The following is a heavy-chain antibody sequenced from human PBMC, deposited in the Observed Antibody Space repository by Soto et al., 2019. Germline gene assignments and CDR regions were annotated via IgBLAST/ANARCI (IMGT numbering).Heavy chain of an antibody. CDR1: GGSISSYY. CDR3: ARGLEGTVATIGYAFDI. V-gene: IGHV4-59*08. CDR2: IYYSGST. Sequence: SETLSLTCTVSGGSISSYYWSWIRQPPGKGLEWIGYIYYSGSTNYNPSLKSRVTISVDTSKNQFSLKLSSVTAADTAVYYCARGLEGTVATIGYAFDIWGQGTMVTVSS. J-gene: IGHJ3*02. D-gene: IGHD5-12*01.